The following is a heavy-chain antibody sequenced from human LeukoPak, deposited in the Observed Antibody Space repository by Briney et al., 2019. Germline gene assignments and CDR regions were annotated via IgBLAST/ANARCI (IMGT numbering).Heavy chain of an antibody. CDR2: IYTGGST. CDR1: GGSISSGSYY. V-gene: IGHV4-61*02. J-gene: IGHJ6*03. D-gene: IGHD2-2*01. Sequence: TLSLTCTVSGGSISSGSYYWSWIRQPAGKGLEWIGRIYTGGSTNYNPSLKSRVTISVDTSKNQFSLKLSSVTAADTAVYYCARGSVVVVPAAMAQGIYYYYYYMDVWGKGTTVTVSS. CDR3: ARGSVVVVPAAMAQGIYYYYYYMDV.